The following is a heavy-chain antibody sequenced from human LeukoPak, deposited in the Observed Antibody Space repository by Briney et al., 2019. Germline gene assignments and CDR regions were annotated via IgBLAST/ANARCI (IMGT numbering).Heavy chain of an antibody. Sequence: SETLSLTCAVYGGSFSAYYWTWIRQPPGKGLEWIGEINHSGSSNYNSSLRSRVTISVDTSSKQFSLRLSSVTAADTAVYYCAPRGDIEHSYVYGKWFDPWGQGTRVSVSS. D-gene: IGHD5-18*01. J-gene: IGHJ5*02. V-gene: IGHV4-34*01. CDR1: GGSFSAYY. CDR3: APRGDIEHSYVYGKWFDP. CDR2: INHSGSS.